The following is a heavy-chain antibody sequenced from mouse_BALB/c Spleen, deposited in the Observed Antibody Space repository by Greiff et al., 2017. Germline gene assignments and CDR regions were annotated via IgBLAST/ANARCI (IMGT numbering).Heavy chain of an antibody. CDR3: ARSGVGPHYYAMDY. Sequence: EAKLMESGGGLVQPGGSRKLSCAASGFTFSSFGMHWVRQAPEKGLEWVAYISSGSSTIYYADTVKGRFTISRDNPKNTLFLQMTSLRSEDTAMYYCARSGVGPHYYAMDYWGQGTSVTVSS. D-gene: IGHD4-1*01. CDR2: ISSGSSTI. J-gene: IGHJ4*01. CDR1: GFTFSSFG. V-gene: IGHV5-17*02.